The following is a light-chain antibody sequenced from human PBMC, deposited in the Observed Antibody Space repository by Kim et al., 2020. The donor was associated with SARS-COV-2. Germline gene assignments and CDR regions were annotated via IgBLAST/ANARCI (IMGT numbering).Light chain of an antibody. J-gene: IGLJ1*01. CDR3: QVWDSSSDHHYV. CDR1: NIGSKS. Sequence: PCKTARSTCGGNNIGSKSVLWYQQKPGQAPVLVIYYDSDRPSGIPERFSGSNSGNTATLTISRVEAGDEADYYCQVWDSSSDHHYVFGTGTKVTVL. CDR2: YDS. V-gene: IGLV3-21*04.